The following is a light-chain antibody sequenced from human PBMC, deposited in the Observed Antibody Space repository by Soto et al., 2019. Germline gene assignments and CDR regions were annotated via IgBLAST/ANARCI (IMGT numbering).Light chain of an antibody. J-gene: IGLJ2*01. CDR3: QSYDSSLSGVV. CDR1: SSNIGAGYD. Sequence: QLVLTQPPSVSGAPWQRVTISCTGSSSNIGAGYDVHWYQQLPGTAPKLLIYGNSNRPSGVPDRFSGSKSGTSASLAITGLQAEDEADYYCQSYDSSLSGVVFGGGTKLTVL. CDR2: GNS. V-gene: IGLV1-40*01.